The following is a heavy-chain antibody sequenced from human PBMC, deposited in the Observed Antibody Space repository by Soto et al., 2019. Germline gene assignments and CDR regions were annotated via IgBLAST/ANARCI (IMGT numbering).Heavy chain of an antibody. D-gene: IGHD1-26*01. CDR2: IYYSGST. J-gene: IGHJ4*02. V-gene: IGHV4-31*03. CDR3: ARVGGGSYYRFDY. Sequence: SETLSLTCTVSGGSISSGGYYWSWIRQHPGKGLEWIGYIYYSGSTYYNPSLKSRVTISVDTSKNQFSLKLSSVTAADTAVYYCARVGGGSYYRFDYWGQGTLVTVSS. CDR1: GGSISSGGYY.